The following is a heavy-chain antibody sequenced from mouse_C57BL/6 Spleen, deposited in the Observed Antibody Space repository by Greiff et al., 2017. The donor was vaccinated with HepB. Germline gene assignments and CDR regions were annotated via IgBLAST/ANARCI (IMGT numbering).Heavy chain of an antibody. CDR2: IDPSDSYT. CDR1: GYTFTSYW. CDR3: AAYYSKSPFAY. Sequence: QVQLQQPGAELVMPGASVKLSCKASGYTFTSYWMHWVKQRPGQGLEWIGEIDPSDSYTNYNQKFKGKSTLTVDKSSSTAYMQLSSLTSEDSAVYYCAAYYSKSPFAYWGQGTLVTVSA. J-gene: IGHJ3*01. D-gene: IGHD2-5*01. V-gene: IGHV1-69*01.